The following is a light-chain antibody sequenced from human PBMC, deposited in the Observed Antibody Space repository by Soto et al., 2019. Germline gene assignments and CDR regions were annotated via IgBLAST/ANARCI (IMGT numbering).Light chain of an antibody. CDR3: SSYAGINNLGV. J-gene: IGLJ1*01. Sequence: QSALTQPHSASGSPGQSVTISCPGTSSDVGGYKYVSWYQQHPGKAPKLMIFEVNKRPSGVPDRFSGSKSGNTASLTVSGLQAEDEADYYCSSYAGINNLGVFGTGTKLTVL. CDR1: SSDVGGYKY. V-gene: IGLV2-8*01. CDR2: EVN.